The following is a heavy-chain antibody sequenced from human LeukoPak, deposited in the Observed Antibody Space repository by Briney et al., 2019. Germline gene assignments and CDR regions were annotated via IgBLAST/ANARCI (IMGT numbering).Heavy chain of an antibody. V-gene: IGHV3-21*01. J-gene: IGHJ3*02. CDR1: GFNFESYS. CDR3: ARDHNNFGPWPVPSATVTGAFDI. CDR2: ISSSSSYI. Sequence: NPGGSLRLSCAASGFNFESYSMNWVRQAPGKGLEWVSSISSSSSYIYYADSVKGRFTISRDNAKNSLYLQMNSLRAEDTAVYYCARDHNNFGPWPVPSATVTGAFDIWGQGTMVTVSS. D-gene: IGHD4-17*01.